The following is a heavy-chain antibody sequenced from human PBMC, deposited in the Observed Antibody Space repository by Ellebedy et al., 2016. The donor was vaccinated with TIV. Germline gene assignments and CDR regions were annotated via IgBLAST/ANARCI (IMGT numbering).Heavy chain of an antibody. D-gene: IGHD1-26*01. Sequence: AASVKVSCKASGYSFTDYYMHWVRQAPGQGLEWMGIMNPSGGNTIYAEKVQGRFTISRDNAKNSLYLQMNSLRAEDTAVYYCARVRGSQSFDYWGQGTLVTVSS. CDR2: MNPSGGNT. CDR1: GYSFTDYY. CDR3: ARVRGSQSFDY. V-gene: IGHV1-46*01. J-gene: IGHJ4*02.